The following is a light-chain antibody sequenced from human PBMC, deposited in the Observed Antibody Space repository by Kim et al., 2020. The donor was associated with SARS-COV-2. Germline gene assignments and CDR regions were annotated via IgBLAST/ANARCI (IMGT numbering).Light chain of an antibody. CDR2: YDS. V-gene: IGLV3-21*04. Sequence: PEKTAMITCGGNNIGSKSVHWYQQKPGQAPVLVIYYDSDRPSGIPERFSGSNSGNTATLTISRVEAGDEADYYCQVWDSSSDHRGVFGGGTQLTVL. J-gene: IGLJ3*02. CDR1: NIGSKS. CDR3: QVWDSSSDHRGV.